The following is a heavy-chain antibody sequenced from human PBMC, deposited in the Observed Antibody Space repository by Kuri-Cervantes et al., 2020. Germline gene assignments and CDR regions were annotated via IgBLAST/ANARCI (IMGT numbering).Heavy chain of an antibody. V-gene: IGHV3-21*01. CDR1: GFTFDAYA. CDR3: ARDGVEASTMFGESDYYYMDV. J-gene: IGHJ6*03. CDR2: ISRSSTYI. Sequence: GGSLRLSCAASGFTFDAYAMHWVRQAPGKGLEWVSSISRSSTYIYSTDSVKGRFTISRDNAKNSLFLQMNSLRAEDTAVYYCARDGVEASTMFGESDYYYMDVWGKGTTVTVSS. D-gene: IGHD3-10*02.